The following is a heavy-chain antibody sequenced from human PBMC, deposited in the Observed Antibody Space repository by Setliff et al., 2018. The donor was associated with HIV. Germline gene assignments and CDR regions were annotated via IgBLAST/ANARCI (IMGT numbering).Heavy chain of an antibody. CDR3: ARAPHSRKYSYGSGWFDP. V-gene: IGHV4-39*07. Sequence: ASETLSLTCTVSGGSISSSSYYWGWIRQPPGKGLEWIGSIYYSGSTYYNPSLKSRVTISVDTSKNQFSLKLSSVTAADTAVYYCARAPHSRKYSYGSGWFDPWGQGTLVTVS. J-gene: IGHJ5*02. CDR2: IYYSGST. CDR1: GGSISSSSYY. D-gene: IGHD5-18*01.